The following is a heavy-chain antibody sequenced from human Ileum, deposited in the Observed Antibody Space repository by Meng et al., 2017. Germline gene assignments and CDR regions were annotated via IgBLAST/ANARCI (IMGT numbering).Heavy chain of an antibody. J-gene: IGHJ4*02. V-gene: IGHV4-34*01. Sequence: QVQLQQGGAGLLKPSETLSLTCAVYGGSFSGYYWSWIRQPPGKGLEWIGEINHSGSTNYNPSLKSRVTISVDTSKNQFSLKLSSVTAADTAVYYCARTRRGSSGWYMGYWGQGTLVTVSS. D-gene: IGHD6-19*01. CDR3: ARTRRGSSGWYMGY. CDR2: INHSGST. CDR1: GGSFSGYY.